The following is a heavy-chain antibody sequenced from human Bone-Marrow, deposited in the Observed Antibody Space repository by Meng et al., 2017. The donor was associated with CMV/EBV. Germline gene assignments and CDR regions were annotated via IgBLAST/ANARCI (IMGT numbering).Heavy chain of an antibody. CDR3: ARSHSSNLPNTFEY. J-gene: IGHJ4*02. CDR1: GFTVSTSF. V-gene: IGHV3-53*01. D-gene: IGHD2-8*01. CDR2: IYSDGIT. Sequence: GESLKISWTVSGFTVSTSFMTWVRQAPGKGLEWVSVIYSDGITHFADVVRGRFSISRDNSKNTVFLQLNRLSVDDTAVYFCARSHSSNLPNTFEYWGQGTLVTVSS.